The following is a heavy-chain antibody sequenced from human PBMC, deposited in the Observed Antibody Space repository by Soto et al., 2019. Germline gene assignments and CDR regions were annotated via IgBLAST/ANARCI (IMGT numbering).Heavy chain of an antibody. D-gene: IGHD2-21*02. V-gene: IGHV3-21*01. J-gene: IGHJ4*02. CDR2: ISSSSSYI. CDR3: ARADGGDYYFDY. CDR1: GFTFSSYS. Sequence: EVQLVESGGGPVKPGGSLRLSCAASGFTFSSYSMNWVRQAPGKGLEWVSSISSSSSYIYYADSVKGRFTISRDNAKNSLYLQMNSLRAEDTAVYYCARADGGDYYFDYWGQGTLVTVSS.